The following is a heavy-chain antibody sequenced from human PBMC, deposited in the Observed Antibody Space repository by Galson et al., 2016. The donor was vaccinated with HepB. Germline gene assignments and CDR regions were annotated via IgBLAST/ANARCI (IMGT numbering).Heavy chain of an antibody. D-gene: IGHD3-22*01. Sequence: SVKVSCKASGYTFITYGISWVRQAPGQGLEWMEWISGDNVRTKSARKFQGRVTMTTDTYTNTAYLELRSLRSDDAAVYFCARDALDHFDPEGYYYLLCDHWGQETLVTVSS. V-gene: IGHV1-18*01. CDR2: ISGDNVRT. CDR1: GYTFITYG. J-gene: IGHJ4*01. CDR3: ARDALDHFDPEGYYYLLCDH.